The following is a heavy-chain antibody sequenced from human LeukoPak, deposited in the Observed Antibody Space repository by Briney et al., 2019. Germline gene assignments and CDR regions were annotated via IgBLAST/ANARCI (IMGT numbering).Heavy chain of an antibody. CDR2: MTTIDPRI. CDR1: GFTLSNFG. V-gene: IGHV3-21*01. Sequence: GALKLSCSASGFTLSNFGFIRVRQAPGKGLEWVSSMTTIDPRIYYADSVRGRFTISRDTAENSLFLQMNSLTAEDTAVYYCARDPSSDRFQYFDFWGQGALVTVSS. CDR3: ARDPSSDRFQYFDF. D-gene: IGHD6-19*01. J-gene: IGHJ4*02.